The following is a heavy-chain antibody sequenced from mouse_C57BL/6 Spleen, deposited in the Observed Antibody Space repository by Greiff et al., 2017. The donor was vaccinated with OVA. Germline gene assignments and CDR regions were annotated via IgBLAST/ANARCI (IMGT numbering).Heavy chain of an antibody. Sequence: QVQLQQSGAELMKPGASVKLSCKATGYTFTGYWIEWVKQRPGHGLEWIGEIFPGSGSTNNNEKFKGKATFTADTSSNSAYMQLSSLTTEDSAIDYCARANNNFPYWFDYWGQGTLVTVSA. CDR1: GYTFTGYW. V-gene: IGHV1-9*01. D-gene: IGHD2-5*01. CDR2: IFPGSGST. CDR3: ARANNNFPYWFDY. J-gene: IGHJ3*01.